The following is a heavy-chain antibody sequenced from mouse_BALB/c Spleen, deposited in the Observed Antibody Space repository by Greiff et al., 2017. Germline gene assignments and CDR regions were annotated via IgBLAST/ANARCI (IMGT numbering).Heavy chain of an antibody. V-gene: IGHV7-1*02. Sequence: EVNVVESGGGLVQPGGSLRLSCATSGFTFSDFYMEWVRQPPGKRLEWIAASRNTANDYTTEYSASVKGRFIVSRDTSQSILYLQMNALRAEDTAIYYCARGVPSWFAYWGQGTLVTVSA. D-gene: IGHD2-14*01. CDR1: GFTFSDFY. CDR2: SRNTANDYTT. J-gene: IGHJ3*01. CDR3: ARGVPSWFAY.